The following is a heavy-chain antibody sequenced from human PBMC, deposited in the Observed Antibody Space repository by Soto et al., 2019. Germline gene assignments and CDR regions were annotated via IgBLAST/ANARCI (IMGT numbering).Heavy chain of an antibody. CDR3: ARDNRDTIFGHDYGMDV. CDR1: GGSISSGDYY. J-gene: IGHJ6*02. V-gene: IGHV4-30-4*01. Sequence: PSETLSLTCTVSGGSISSGDYYWSWIRQPPGKGLEWIGYIYYSGSTYYNPSLKSRVTISVDTSKNQFSLKLSSVTAADTAVYYCARDNRDTIFGHDYGMDVWGQGTTVTVSS. D-gene: IGHD3-3*01. CDR2: IYYSGST.